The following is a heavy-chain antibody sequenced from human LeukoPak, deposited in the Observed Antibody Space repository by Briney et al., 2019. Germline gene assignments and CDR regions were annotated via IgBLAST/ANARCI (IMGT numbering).Heavy chain of an antibody. CDR1: GFTFSIYA. CDR3: ARDAAFYGSSWHNWFDP. J-gene: IGHJ5*02. V-gene: IGHV3-23*01. CDR2: ISGSGGST. D-gene: IGHD6-13*01. Sequence: GGSLRLSCAASGFTFSIYAMSWVRQAPGKGLEWVSAISGSGGSTYYADSVKGRFTISRDNSKNTLYLQMNSLRAEDTAVYYCARDAAFYGSSWHNWFDPWGQGTLVTVSS.